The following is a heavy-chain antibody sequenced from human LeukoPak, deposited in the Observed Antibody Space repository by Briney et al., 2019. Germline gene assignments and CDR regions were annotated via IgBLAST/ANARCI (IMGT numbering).Heavy chain of an antibody. D-gene: IGHD4-11*01. J-gene: IGHJ4*02. CDR3: SGHMTSADY. Sequence: GGSLRLSCAASGFTFNDAWMNWVRLAPGKGLEWVARIKSKVHGGTTDYTAPVNGRFTISRDDAQSKPYLQMNSLKTEDTGVYYCSGHMTSADYWGQGTLVTVPS. CDR1: GFTFNDAW. V-gene: IGHV3-15*01. CDR2: IKSKVHGGTT.